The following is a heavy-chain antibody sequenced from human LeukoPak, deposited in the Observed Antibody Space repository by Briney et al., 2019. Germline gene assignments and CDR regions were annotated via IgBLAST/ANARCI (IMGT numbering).Heavy chain of an antibody. Sequence: GASVKVSCKASGYTFTSYYMHWVQQAPGQGLEWMGIINPSGGSTSYAQKFQGRVTMTRDTSTSTVYMELSSLRSEDTAVYYCARAPYDFWSGYSRSWYFDLWGRGTLVTVSS. CDR2: INPSGGST. V-gene: IGHV1-46*01. J-gene: IGHJ2*01. D-gene: IGHD3-3*01. CDR3: ARAPYDFWSGYSRSWYFDL. CDR1: GYTFTSYY.